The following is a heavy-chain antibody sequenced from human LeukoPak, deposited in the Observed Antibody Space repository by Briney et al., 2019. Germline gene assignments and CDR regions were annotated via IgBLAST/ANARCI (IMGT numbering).Heavy chain of an antibody. CDR1: GDSISSYY. Sequence: SETLSLTCTVSGDSISSYYWTWIRQPPGKGLEWIGYIYYSGSTNYNPSLKSRVTISVDTSKNQFSLKLSSVTAADTAVYYCARSHMVRGIDYWGQGTLVTVYS. J-gene: IGHJ4*02. V-gene: IGHV4-59*08. CDR2: IYYSGST. D-gene: IGHD3-10*01. CDR3: ARSHMVRGIDY.